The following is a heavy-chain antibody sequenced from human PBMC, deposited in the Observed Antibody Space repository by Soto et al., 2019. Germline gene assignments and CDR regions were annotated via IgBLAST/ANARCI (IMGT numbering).Heavy chain of an antibody. Sequence: GGSLRLSCAASGFTFSSYAMHWVRQAPGKGLEWVAVISYDGSKKYYADSMKGRFTISRDNSKNTLYLQMNSLRAEDSALYYCAKDRGALRWSEEHYYFDYWGQGSLVTVSS. D-gene: IGHD2-15*01. V-gene: IGHV3-30*04. CDR1: GFTFSSYA. CDR3: AKDRGALRWSEEHYYFDY. CDR2: ISYDGSKK. J-gene: IGHJ4*02.